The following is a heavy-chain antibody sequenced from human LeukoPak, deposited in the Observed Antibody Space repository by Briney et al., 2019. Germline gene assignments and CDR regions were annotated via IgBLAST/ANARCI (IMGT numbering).Heavy chain of an antibody. D-gene: IGHD6-19*01. CDR2: ISGTVGGT. CDR3: AKDRGSIAVAGIDY. J-gene: IGHJ4*02. Sequence: PGGSLRLSCAASGFTFSSYAMSWVRQAPGKGLEWVSAISGTVGGTYYADSVKGRFTISRDNSKNTLYLQMNSLRAEDTAVYYCAKDRGSIAVAGIDYWGQGTLVTVSS. V-gene: IGHV3-23*01. CDR1: GFTFSSYA.